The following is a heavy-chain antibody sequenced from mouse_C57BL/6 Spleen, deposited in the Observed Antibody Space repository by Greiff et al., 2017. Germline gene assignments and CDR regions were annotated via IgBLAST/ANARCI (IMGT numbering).Heavy chain of an antibody. J-gene: IGHJ4*01. CDR3: ARVITTVVATRDYYAMDY. CDR2: IYPGSGST. V-gene: IGHV1-55*01. CDR1: GYTFTSYW. D-gene: IGHD1-1*01. Sequence: QVQLQQPGAELVKPGASVKMSCKASGYTFTSYWITWVKQRPGQGLEWIGDIYPGSGSTNCNEKFKSKATLTVDTSSSTAYMQLSSLTSEDSAVYYCARVITTVVATRDYYAMDYWGQGTSVTVSS.